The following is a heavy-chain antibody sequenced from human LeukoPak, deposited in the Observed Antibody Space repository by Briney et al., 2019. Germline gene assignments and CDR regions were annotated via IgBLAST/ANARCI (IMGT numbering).Heavy chain of an antibody. CDR1: AFTFTNAW. V-gene: IGHV3-15*01. Sequence: GGSLRLSCAASAFTFTNAWMSWVRQAPGKGLEWIGRIKRKSDGGTTDYAAPVKGRFTISRDDSKNTLYLQMNSLKTEDTAVYYCSTDPPYCGGDCYADYWGQGTLVTVSS. J-gene: IGHJ4*02. CDR2: IKRKSDGGTT. CDR3: STDPPYCGGDCYADY. D-gene: IGHD2-21*02.